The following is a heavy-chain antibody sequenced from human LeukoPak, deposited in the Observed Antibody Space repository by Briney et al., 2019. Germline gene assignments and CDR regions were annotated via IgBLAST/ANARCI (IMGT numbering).Heavy chain of an antibody. D-gene: IGHD3-10*01. J-gene: IGHJ4*02. CDR3: AKDGVGFGDY. V-gene: IGHV3-43*01. CDR2: ISWDGGST. Sequence: GGSLRLSCAASGFTFDDYTMHWVRQAPGKGLEWVSLISWDGGSTYYADSVKGRFTISRDNSKNSLYLQMNSLRTEDTALYCCAKDGVGFGDYWGQGTLVTVSS. CDR1: GFTFDDYT.